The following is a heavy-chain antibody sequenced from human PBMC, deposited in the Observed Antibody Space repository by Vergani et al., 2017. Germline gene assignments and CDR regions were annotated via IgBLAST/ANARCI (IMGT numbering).Heavy chain of an antibody. V-gene: IGHV4-31*01. CDR1: GGSISSGGYY. Sequence: QVQLQESGPGLVKPSQTLSLTCTVSGGSISSGGYYWSWIRQHPGKGLEWMGIIYPGDSDTRYSPSFQGQVTISADKSISTAYLQWSSLKASDTAMYYCARHGITGTTCDYWGQGTLVTVSA. J-gene: IGHJ4*02. D-gene: IGHD1-7*01. CDR3: ARHGITGTTCDY. CDR2: IYPGDSDT.